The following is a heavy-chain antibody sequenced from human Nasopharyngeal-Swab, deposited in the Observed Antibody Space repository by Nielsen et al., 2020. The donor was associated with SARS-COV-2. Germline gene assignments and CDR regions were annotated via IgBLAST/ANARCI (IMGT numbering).Heavy chain of an antibody. V-gene: IGHV4-34*01. CDR1: GGAFSGFY. Sequence: SETLSLTCAVYGGAFSGFYWSWIRQSPGEGLEWIGEINPSGSTDYNPSLKGRVSMSVDTSKNQVFLNLRSVTAADTALYYCARGRRERAPRYYYYGMDVWGQGTTVTVS. CDR2: INPSGST. D-gene: IGHD1-1*01. J-gene: IGHJ6*02. CDR3: ARGRRERAPRYYYYGMDV.